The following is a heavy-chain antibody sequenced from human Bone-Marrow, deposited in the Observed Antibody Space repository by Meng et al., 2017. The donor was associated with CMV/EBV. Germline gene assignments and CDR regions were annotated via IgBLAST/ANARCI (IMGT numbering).Heavy chain of an antibody. V-gene: IGHV3-11*01. CDR1: GFTFSDYY. CDR3: ARTLGYCSSTSCYLPAYFDY. Sequence: GGSLRLSCVASGFTFSDYYMSWIRQAPGKGLEWVSYISSSGSTIYYADSVKGRFTISRDNAKNSLYLQMNSLRAEDTAVYYCARTLGYCSSTSCYLPAYFDYWGQGTLVTVSS. CDR2: ISSSGSTI. J-gene: IGHJ4*02. D-gene: IGHD2-2*01.